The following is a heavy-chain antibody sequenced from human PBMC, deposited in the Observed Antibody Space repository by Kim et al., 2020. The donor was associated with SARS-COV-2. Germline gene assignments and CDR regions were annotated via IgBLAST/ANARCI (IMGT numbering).Heavy chain of an antibody. CDR1: GFTVSSNY. V-gene: IGHV3-53*01. J-gene: IGHJ4*02. Sequence: GGSLRLSCAASGFTVSSNYMSWVRQAPGKGLEWVSVIYSGGSTYYADSVKGRFTISRDNPKNTLYLQMNSLRAEDTAVYYCSRDQGDYEGYFDYWGQGTL. CDR2: IYSGGST. CDR3: SRDQGDYEGYFDY. D-gene: IGHD4-17*01.